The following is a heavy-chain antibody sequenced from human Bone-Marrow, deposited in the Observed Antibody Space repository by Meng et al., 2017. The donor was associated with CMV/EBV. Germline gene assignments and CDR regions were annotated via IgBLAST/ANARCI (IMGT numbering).Heavy chain of an antibody. V-gene: IGHV1-69*02. D-gene: IGHD3-9*01. Sequence: SVKVSCKTSGGSFSNYPINWVRQAPGQGLEWMGRFIPMFNITGFAQRFQGRVSITADTSTSTGYMELSRLTSEDTAVYFCARGLRYFYCLSPSDYYYGIDVWGQGTPVTVSS. CDR1: GGSFSNYP. CDR2: FIPMFNIT. J-gene: IGHJ6*02. CDR3: ARGLRYFYCLSPSDYYYGIDV.